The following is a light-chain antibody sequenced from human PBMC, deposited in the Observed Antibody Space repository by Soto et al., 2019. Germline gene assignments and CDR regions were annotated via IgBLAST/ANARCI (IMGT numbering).Light chain of an antibody. CDR3: QQHYNYPPCT. CDR1: QGIGSY. J-gene: IGKJ3*01. Sequence: AIQMTQSPSSFSASIGGRVTITCRASQGIGSYLAWYQQKPGKAPKLLIYGASTLQSGVPSKFSGSGSGTDFPLTISCRQSEDIAPYYCQQHYNYPPCTFGPGTKVDI. CDR2: GAS. V-gene: IGKV1-8*01.